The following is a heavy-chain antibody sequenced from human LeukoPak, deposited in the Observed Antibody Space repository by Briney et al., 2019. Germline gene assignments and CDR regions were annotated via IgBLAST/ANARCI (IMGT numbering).Heavy chain of an antibody. J-gene: IGHJ4*02. CDR2: IYSGGST. CDR3: ARVGVPGTTGTTGFDY. CDR1: GFTVSSNY. V-gene: IGHV3-53*04. Sequence: GGSLRLSCAASGFTVSSNYMSWVRQAPGKGLEWVSVIYSGGSTYYADSVKGRFTISRHNSKNTLYLQMNSLRAEDTAVYYCARVGVPGTTGTTGFDYWGQGTLVTVSS. D-gene: IGHD1-1*01.